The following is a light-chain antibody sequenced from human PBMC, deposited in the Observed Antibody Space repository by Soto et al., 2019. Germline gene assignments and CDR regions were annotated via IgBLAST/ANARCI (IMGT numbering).Light chain of an antibody. J-gene: IGKJ5*01. CDR1: QSVSIY. V-gene: IGKV3-11*01. Sequence: EIVLTESPATMSLSPGERATLSCRASQSVSIYLAWYQQKPGQAPRLLIYDASNRATGVPARFSGGGSGTDFTLTISSLETEDFAVYYCQQRSNWPPPFGQGTRPEI. CDR3: QQRSNWPPP. CDR2: DAS.